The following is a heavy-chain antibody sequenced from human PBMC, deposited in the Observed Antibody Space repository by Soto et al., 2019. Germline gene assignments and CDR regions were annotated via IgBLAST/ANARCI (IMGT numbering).Heavy chain of an antibody. D-gene: IGHD6-6*01. CDR1: GDSVSSNSAV. CDR3: ARLVGNSWLDH. Sequence: QVQLQQSGPVLMKPSQTLSLTCAISGDSVSSNSAVWNWIRQSPSRGIEWLGRTYYRSIGQNEYALSVKSRMTINPDAAKNQFYLQLNSVTPEDTAMYYCARLVGNSWLDHWGQGTLGTVSS. CDR2: TYYRSIGQN. V-gene: IGHV6-1*01. J-gene: IGHJ5*02.